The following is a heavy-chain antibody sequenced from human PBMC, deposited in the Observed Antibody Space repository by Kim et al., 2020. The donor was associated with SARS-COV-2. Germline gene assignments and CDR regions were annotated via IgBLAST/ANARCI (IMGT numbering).Heavy chain of an antibody. V-gene: IGHV6-1*01. CDR2: TYYRSKWYN. CDR1: GDSVSSNSAA. J-gene: IGHJ6*02. Sequence: SQTLSLTCAISGDSVSSNSAAWNWIRQSPSRGLEWLGRTYYRSKWYNDYAVSVKSRITINPDTSKNQFSLQLNSVTPEDTAVYYCARDLIPGEVVVPAAMRLDGMDVWGQGTTVTVSS. CDR3: ARDLIPGEVVVPAAMRLDGMDV. D-gene: IGHD2-2*01.